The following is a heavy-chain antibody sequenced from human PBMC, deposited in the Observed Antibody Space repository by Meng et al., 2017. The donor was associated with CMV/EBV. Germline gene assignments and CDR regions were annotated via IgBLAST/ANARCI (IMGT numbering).Heavy chain of an antibody. CDR3: AREVSSYGNGYYYYYGMDV. CDR1: GFTSSSYS. D-gene: IGHD5-18*01. V-gene: IGHV3-21*01. CDR2: ISSSSSYI. Sequence: GESLKISCAASGFTSSSYSMNWVRQAPGKGLEWVSSISSSSSYIYYADSVKGRFTISRDNAKNSLYLQMNSLRAEDTAVYYCAREVSSYGNGYYYYYGMDVWGQGTTVTVSS. J-gene: IGHJ6*02.